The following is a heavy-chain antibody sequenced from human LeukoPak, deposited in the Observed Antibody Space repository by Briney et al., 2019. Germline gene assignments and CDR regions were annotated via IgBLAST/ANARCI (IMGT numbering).Heavy chain of an antibody. D-gene: IGHD6-13*01. CDR3: AKGCSWSTFDY. J-gene: IGHJ4*02. Sequence: GGSLRLSCAASGFTFSSYSMNWVRQAPGKGLEWVSAISGSGGSTYYADSVKGRFTISRDNSKNTLYLQMNSLRAEDTAVYYCAKGCSWSTFDYWGQGTLVTVSS. V-gene: IGHV3-23*01. CDR1: GFTFSSYS. CDR2: ISGSGGST.